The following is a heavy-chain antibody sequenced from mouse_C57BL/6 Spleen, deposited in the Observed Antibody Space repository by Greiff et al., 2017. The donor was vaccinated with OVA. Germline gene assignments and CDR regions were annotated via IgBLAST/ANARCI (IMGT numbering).Heavy chain of an antibody. V-gene: IGHV1-81*01. J-gene: IGHJ4*01. Sequence: QVQLQQSGAELARPGASVKLSCKASGYTFTSYGISWVKQRTGQGLEWIGVINPGSGGTNYNEKFKGKATLTADKSSSTAYMQLSSLTSEDSAVYFCATYDGSLWAMDYWGQGTSVTVSS. D-gene: IGHD2-12*01. CDR1: GYTFTSYG. CDR3: ATYDGSLWAMDY. CDR2: INPGSGGT.